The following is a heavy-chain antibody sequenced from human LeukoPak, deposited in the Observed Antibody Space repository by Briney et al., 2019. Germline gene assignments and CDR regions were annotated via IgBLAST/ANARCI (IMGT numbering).Heavy chain of an antibody. CDR2: INPNSGGT. CDR1: GYTFTGYY. D-gene: IGHD2-15*01. Sequence: ASVKVSCKXSGYTFTGYYMHWVRQAPRQGLEWMGWINPNSGGTNYSQKFQGRVTMTRDTSISTAYMELSRLRSDDTAVYYCARGLRGYCSGGSCYRGAFDIWGQGTMVTVSS. CDR3: ARGLRGYCSGGSCYRGAFDI. J-gene: IGHJ3*02. V-gene: IGHV1-2*02.